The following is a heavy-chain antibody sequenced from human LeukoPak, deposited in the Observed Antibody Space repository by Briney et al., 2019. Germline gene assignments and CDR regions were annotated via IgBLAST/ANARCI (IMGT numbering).Heavy chain of an antibody. CDR1: GFIFDDHG. CDR2: INWSGGST. J-gene: IGHJ4*02. V-gene: IGHV3-20*04. Sequence: GGSLRLSCTASGFIFDDHGMNWVRQAPGKGLEWVSGINWSGGSTSYADSVKGRFTISRDNAKNSLYLQMNSLRAEDTALYYCARGRKIYSNSDFDYWGQGALVTVSS. CDR3: ARGRKIYSNSDFDY. D-gene: IGHD4-11*01.